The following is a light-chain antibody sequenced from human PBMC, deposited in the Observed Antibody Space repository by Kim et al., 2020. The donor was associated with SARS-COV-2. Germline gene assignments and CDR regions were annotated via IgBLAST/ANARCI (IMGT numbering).Light chain of an antibody. V-gene: IGLV3-1*01. CDR3: QAWDSSTAV. CDR1: KLGDKY. CDR2: QDG. Sequence: SVSPGQTASITCSGNKLGDKYAFWYQQKPGQSPVVVIYQDGKRPSGIPERFSGSNSGNTATLTISGTQAMDEADYYCQAWDSSTAVFGGGTQLTVL. J-gene: IGLJ3*02.